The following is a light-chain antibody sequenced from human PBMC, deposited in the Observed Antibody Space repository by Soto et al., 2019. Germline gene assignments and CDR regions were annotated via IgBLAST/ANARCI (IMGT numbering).Light chain of an antibody. V-gene: IGKV1-33*01. J-gene: IGKJ2*01. Sequence: DIQMTQSPSSLSASVGDRVTITCQASQDISNYLNWYQQKPGKAPKLLIYDASNLETGVPSRFSGSGAGTDFTFSISSMQPEDITTSYCHQYDNHPRFTFGPGTKLDIK. CDR3: HQYDNHPRFT. CDR1: QDISNY. CDR2: DAS.